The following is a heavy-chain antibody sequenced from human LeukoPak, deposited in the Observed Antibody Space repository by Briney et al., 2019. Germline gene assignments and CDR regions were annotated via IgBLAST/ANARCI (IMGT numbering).Heavy chain of an antibody. D-gene: IGHD1-26*01. Sequence: PGRSLRLSCAASGFTFSSYGMHWVRQAPGKGLEWVAVISYDGSNKYYADSVKGRFTISRDNSKNTLYLQMNSLRAEDTAVYYCAKDRGLFGGSDYALDYWGQGTLVTVSS. CDR3: AKDRGLFGGSDYALDY. V-gene: IGHV3-30*18. CDR2: ISYDGSNK. CDR1: GFTFSSYG. J-gene: IGHJ4*02.